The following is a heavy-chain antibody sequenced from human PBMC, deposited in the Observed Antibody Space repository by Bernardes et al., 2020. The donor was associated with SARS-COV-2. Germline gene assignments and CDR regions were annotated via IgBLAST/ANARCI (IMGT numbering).Heavy chain of an antibody. V-gene: IGHV3-23*01. D-gene: IGHD5-12*01. CDR2: ISGSGGST. J-gene: IGHJ4*02. CDR1: GFTFRSYA. CDR3: ASERGYSGYDQKTTFDY. Sequence: GGSLRFSCAASGFTFRSYAVSWVRQAPGKGLEWVSAISGSGGSTYYTDSVKGRFTISRDNSKNTLYLQMNSLRAEDKAVYYWASERGYSGYDQKTTFDYWGQGTLFTVSS.